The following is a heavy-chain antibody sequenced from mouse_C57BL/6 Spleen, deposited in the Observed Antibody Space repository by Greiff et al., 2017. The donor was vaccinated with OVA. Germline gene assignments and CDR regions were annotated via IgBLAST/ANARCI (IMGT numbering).Heavy chain of an antibody. Sequence: QVQLQQPGAELVKPGASVKVSCKASGYTFTSYWMHWVKQRPGQGLEWIGRIHPSDSDTNYNQKFKGKATLTVDKSSSTAYMQLSSLTSEDSAVYYCAMKSPHYYGSSYWYFDVWGTGTTVTVSS. V-gene: IGHV1-74*01. CDR2: IHPSDSDT. CDR1: GYTFTSYW. D-gene: IGHD1-1*01. J-gene: IGHJ1*03. CDR3: AMKSPHYYGSSYWYFDV.